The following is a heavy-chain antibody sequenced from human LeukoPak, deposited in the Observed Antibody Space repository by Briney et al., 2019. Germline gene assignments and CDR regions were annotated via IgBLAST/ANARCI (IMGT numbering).Heavy chain of an antibody. CDR1: GFTVSSNY. CDR2: IYSGGST. V-gene: IGHV3-53*01. D-gene: IGHD6-13*01. Sequence: GGSLRLSCAASGFTVSSNYMSWVRQAPGKGLEWVSVIYSGGSTYYADSVKGRFTISRDNSKNTLYLQMNSLRAEDTAVYCCARDGGIAATNYGMDVWGKGTTVTVSS. CDR3: ARDGGIAATNYGMDV. J-gene: IGHJ6*04.